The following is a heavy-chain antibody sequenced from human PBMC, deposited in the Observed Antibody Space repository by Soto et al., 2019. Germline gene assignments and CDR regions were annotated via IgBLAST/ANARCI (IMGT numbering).Heavy chain of an antibody. Sequence: ASVKVSCKGFGYSFMKYGINWVRQAPGQGLEWVGWISPYSGYTHSAQKFHGRLTLTTDTAASTAYMELRILRSADTALYYCAREASVLIPAAQPSRFDTWGQGTLVTVSS. V-gene: IGHV1-18*01. D-gene: IGHD2-8*01. CDR2: ISPYSGYT. CDR1: GYSFMKYG. J-gene: IGHJ4*02. CDR3: AREASVLIPAAQPSRFDT.